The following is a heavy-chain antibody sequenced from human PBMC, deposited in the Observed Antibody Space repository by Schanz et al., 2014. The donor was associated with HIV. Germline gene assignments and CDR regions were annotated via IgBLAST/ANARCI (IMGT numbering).Heavy chain of an antibody. CDR2: INTASGGT. CDR3: AGSQYKFGSYYFVA. J-gene: IGHJ4*02. CDR1: GYGFTGFV. D-gene: IGHD3-10*01. V-gene: IGHV1-18*01. Sequence: QVQEVQSGRETKKPGDSVKVSCRTSGYGFTGFVISWVRQAPGQGLEWMGWINTASGGTETAHQFQDRLTLTTQTSAGTAYMELRSLRSDDTAVYYGAGSQYKFGSYYFVAWDQGTLVTVSS.